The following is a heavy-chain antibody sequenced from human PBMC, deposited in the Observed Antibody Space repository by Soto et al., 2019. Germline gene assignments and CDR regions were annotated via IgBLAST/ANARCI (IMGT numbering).Heavy chain of an antibody. CDR3: ATAVSSSWYFVDY. D-gene: IGHD6-13*01. Sequence: GGSLRLSCAASGFTFSSYGMHWVRQAPGKGLEWVAVIWYDGSNKYYADSVKGRFTISRDNSKNTLYLQMNSLRSEDTAVYYCATAVSSSWYFVDYWGQGTQVTVSS. CDR2: IWYDGSNK. V-gene: IGHV3-30*02. CDR1: GFTFSSYG. J-gene: IGHJ4*02.